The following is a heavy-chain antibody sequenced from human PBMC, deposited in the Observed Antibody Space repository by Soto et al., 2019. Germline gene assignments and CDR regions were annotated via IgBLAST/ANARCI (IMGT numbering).Heavy chain of an antibody. V-gene: IGHV3-66*01. Sequence: VGSLRLSCAASGFTVSSNYMSWVRQAPGKGLEWVSVIYSGGSTYYADSVKDRFTISRDNSKNTLYLQMNSLRAEDTAVYYCARDPILRSSRHNWFDPWGQGTLVTVSS. J-gene: IGHJ5*02. CDR3: ARDPILRSSRHNWFDP. CDR2: IYSGGST. CDR1: GFTVSSNY. D-gene: IGHD6-13*01.